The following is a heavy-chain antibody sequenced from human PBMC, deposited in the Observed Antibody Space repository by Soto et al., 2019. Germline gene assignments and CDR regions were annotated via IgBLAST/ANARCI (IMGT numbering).Heavy chain of an antibody. CDR3: ARDRAVTTKTYYYYGMDV. Sequence: QVQLQESGPGLVKPSQTLSLTCTVSGGSISSGGYYWSWIRQHPGKGLEWIGYIYYSGSTYYTPSLKSRVTISVDTSKHQFSLKLSSVTAADTAVYYCARDRAVTTKTYYYYGMDVWVQGTTVTVSS. D-gene: IGHD4-4*01. V-gene: IGHV4-31*03. CDR2: IYYSGST. J-gene: IGHJ6*02. CDR1: GGSISSGGYY.